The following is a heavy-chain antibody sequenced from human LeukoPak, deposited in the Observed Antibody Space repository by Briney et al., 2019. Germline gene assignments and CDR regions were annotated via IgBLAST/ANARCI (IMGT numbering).Heavy chain of an antibody. D-gene: IGHD4-17*01. CDR3: ARGDYGDYGEGTFGY. CDR2: ISGSGYNT. V-gene: IGHV3-23*01. CDR1: GFTFSSYA. Sequence: PGGSLRLSCAASGFTFSSYAISWVRQAPGKGPELVSAISGSGYNTYYADSVKGRFTISRDNAKNSLYLQMNSLRAEDTAVYYCARGDYGDYGEGTFGYWGQGTLVTVSS. J-gene: IGHJ4*02.